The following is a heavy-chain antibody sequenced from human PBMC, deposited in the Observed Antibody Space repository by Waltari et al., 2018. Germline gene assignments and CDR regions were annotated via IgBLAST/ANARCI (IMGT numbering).Heavy chain of an antibody. J-gene: IGHJ4*02. Sequence: QVQLVQSGAEVKKPGASVKVSCKVSGYTLTDLSMHWVRQPPGKGLEWMGGFDPEDGETIYAQKFQGRVTMTEDTSTDTAYMELSSLRSEDTAVYYCATGNYYDSSGYYQLDYWGQGTLVTVSS. CDR1: GYTLTDLS. V-gene: IGHV1-24*01. CDR2: FDPEDGET. CDR3: ATGNYYDSSGYYQLDY. D-gene: IGHD3-22*01.